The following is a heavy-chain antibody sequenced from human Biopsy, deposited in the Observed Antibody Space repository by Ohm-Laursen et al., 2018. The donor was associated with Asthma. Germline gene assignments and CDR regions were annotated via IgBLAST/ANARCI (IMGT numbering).Heavy chain of an antibody. CDR2: VNTGIGDT. V-gene: IGHV1-3*04. D-gene: IGHD3-9*01. Sequence: GASVKVSCNASGYNFISFAIHWVRQAPGQRLKWIGWVNTGIGDTKYSQKFQGRVTITRDTSASTAYMELRSLRSEDTATYYCARTYYDFLTGQVKDVFGVWGQGTMVTVSS. CDR1: GYNFISFA. J-gene: IGHJ3*01. CDR3: ARTYYDFLTGQVKDVFGV.